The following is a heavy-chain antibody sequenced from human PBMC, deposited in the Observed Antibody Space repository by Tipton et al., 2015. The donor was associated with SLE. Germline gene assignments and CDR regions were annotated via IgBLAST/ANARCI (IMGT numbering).Heavy chain of an antibody. D-gene: IGHD1-26*01. CDR2: IWYDGSNK. Sequence: SLRLSCAASGFTFSSYGMHWVRQAPGKGLEWVAVIWYDGSNKYYADSVKGRFIISRDNSKNTLYLQMNSLRAEDTAVYYCAKVGPMGGYYFDCWGQGTLVTVSS. J-gene: IGHJ4*02. V-gene: IGHV3-33*06. CDR1: GFTFSSYG. CDR3: AKVGPMGGYYFDC.